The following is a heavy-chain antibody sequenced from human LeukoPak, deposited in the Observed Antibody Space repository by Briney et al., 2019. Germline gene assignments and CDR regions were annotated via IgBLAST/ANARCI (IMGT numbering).Heavy chain of an antibody. D-gene: IGHD3-22*01. CDR1: IFTYRVYC. Sequence: GGSLRLSCGPSIFTYRVYCKSGVPQSPGKGLEGVYNINLDGSVKHYVDSAKGRFTISRDNAKNSLYLQMNSLRAEDTAMYYCATSDDSSGSDWGQGTLVTVSS. CDR2: INLDGSVK. J-gene: IGHJ4*02. CDR3: ATSDDSSGSD. V-gene: IGHV3-7*01.